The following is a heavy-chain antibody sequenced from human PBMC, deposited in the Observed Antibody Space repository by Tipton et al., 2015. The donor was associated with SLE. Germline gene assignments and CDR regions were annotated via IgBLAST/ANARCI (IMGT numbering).Heavy chain of an antibody. D-gene: IGHD6-19*01. CDR1: GYTFASYD. CDR3: ARRAVAGYFDS. J-gene: IGHJ4*02. CDR2: VNPNSGNT. V-gene: IGHV1-8*01. Sequence: QVQLVQSGAEVKKPGASVKVSCKASGYTFASYDINWVRQATGQGLEWMGWVNPNSGNTAYAQKFQGRVTMTRDTSISTAYTELSSLTSEDTAVYYCARRAVAGYFDSWGQGTLVTVSS.